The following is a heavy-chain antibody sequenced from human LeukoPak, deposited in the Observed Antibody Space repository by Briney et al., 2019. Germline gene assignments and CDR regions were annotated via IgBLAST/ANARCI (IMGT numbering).Heavy chain of an antibody. J-gene: IGHJ4*02. CDR2: ISAYNGNT. Sequence: ASVKVSCKASGYTFTNYGVTWVRQAPGQGLEWMGWISAYNGNTKHAQKVQGRVTMTTDTSTSTVYMELRSLRSDDTAVYYCARGLPPRRNSNSSGYYSYYFDYWGQGSLVTVSS. V-gene: IGHV1-18*01. CDR3: ARGLPPRRNSNSSGYYSYYFDY. CDR1: GYTFTNYG. D-gene: IGHD3-22*01.